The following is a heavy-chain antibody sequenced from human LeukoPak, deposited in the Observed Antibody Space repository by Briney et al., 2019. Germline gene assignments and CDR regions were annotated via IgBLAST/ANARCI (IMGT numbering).Heavy chain of an antibody. V-gene: IGHV4-59*12. CDR1: GGSISSYY. J-gene: IGHJ4*02. D-gene: IGHD5-18*01. CDR2: IYYSGST. CDR3: ARVPLRGYSYGRYYFDY. Sequence: PSETLSLTCTVSGGSISSYYWSWIRQPPGKGLEWIGYIYYSGSTNYNPSLKSRVTISVDTSKNQFSLKLSSVTAADTAVYYCARVPLRGYSYGRYYFDYWGQGTLVTVSS.